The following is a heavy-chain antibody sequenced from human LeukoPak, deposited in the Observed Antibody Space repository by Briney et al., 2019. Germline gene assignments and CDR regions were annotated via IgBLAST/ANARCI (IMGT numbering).Heavy chain of an antibody. CDR1: GFTFSSYG. D-gene: IGHD3-22*01. CDR3: AKRGYYYDSSGYYYFDY. V-gene: IGHV3-48*04. Sequence: GGSLRLSCAASGFTFSSYGMHWVRQAPGKGLEWVLYISSSGSTIYYADSVKGRFTISRDNAKNTLYLQMNSLRAEDTAVYYCAKRGYYYDSSGYYYFDYWGQGTLVTVSS. CDR2: ISSSGSTI. J-gene: IGHJ4*02.